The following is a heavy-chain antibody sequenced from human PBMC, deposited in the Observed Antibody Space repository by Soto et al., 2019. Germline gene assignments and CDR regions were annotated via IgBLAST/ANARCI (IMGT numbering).Heavy chain of an antibody. CDR1: GFTFSSYN. J-gene: IGHJ4*02. CDR2: ISATSSYI. CDR3: ASVVTTSAPDY. Sequence: EVQLVESGGGLVKPGGSLRLSCAASGFTFSSYNMNGVRQAPGKGLEWVSSISATSSYIYYADSVKGRFTISRDNGKNSLYLQMNSLRAEDTGVYYCASVVTTSAPDYWGQGTLVTVSS. V-gene: IGHV3-21*02. D-gene: IGHD2-21*02.